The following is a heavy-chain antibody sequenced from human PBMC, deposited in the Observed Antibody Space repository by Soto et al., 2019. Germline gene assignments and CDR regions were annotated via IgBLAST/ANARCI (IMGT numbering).Heavy chain of an antibody. V-gene: IGHV3-53*01. CDR3: ARGSYDFWSGYLPSYYYYGMDV. J-gene: IGHJ6*02. CDR1: GFTGSSNY. D-gene: IGHD3-3*01. Sequence: PGGSLRLSCAASGFTGSSNYISWVRQAPGKGLEWVSVIYSGGSTYYADSVKGRFTISRDNSKNTLYLQMNSLRAEDTAVYYCARGSYDFWSGYLPSYYYYGMDVWGQGTTVTVSS. CDR2: IYSGGST.